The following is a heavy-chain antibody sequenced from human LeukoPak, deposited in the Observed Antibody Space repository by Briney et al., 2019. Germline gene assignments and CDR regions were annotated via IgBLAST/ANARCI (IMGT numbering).Heavy chain of an antibody. CDR1: GGSISSSSYY. CDR3: ARESSDYYGSGSHFDY. CDR2: IYYSGST. J-gene: IGHJ4*02. D-gene: IGHD3-10*01. V-gene: IGHV4-39*07. Sequence: SETLSLTCTVSGGSISSSSYYWGWIRQPPGKGLEWIGSIYYSGSTYYNPSLKSRVTMSVDTSKNQFSLKLSSVTAADTAVYYCARESSDYYGSGSHFDYWGQGTLVTVSS.